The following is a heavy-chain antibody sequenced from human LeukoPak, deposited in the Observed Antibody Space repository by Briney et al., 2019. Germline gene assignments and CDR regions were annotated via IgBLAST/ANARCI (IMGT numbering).Heavy chain of an antibody. CDR1: GFTFSSYG. CDR2: ISYDGSNK. D-gene: IGHD6-6*01. CDR3: AKDHAWSSSSSGAFDI. J-gene: IGHJ3*02. V-gene: IGHV3-30*18. Sequence: SGGSLRLSCAASGFTFSSYGMHWVRQAPGKGLEWVAVISYDGSNKYYADSVKGRFTISRDNSKNTLYLKMNSLRAEDTAVYYCAKDHAWSSSSSGAFDIWGQGTMVTVSS.